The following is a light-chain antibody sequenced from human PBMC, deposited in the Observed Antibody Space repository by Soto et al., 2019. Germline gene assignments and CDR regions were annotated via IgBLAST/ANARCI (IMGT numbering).Light chain of an antibody. V-gene: IGLV2-11*01. CDR1: SSDVGAYNA. Sequence: QSVLTQPRSVSGSPGQSVTISCTGTSSDVGAYNAVSWYQQNPGKAPKFMIYDVTKRPSGVPDRFSGSKSGNTASLTISGLQAEDEADYYCSSYTSSSSGVFGTGTKVTVL. CDR3: SSYTSSSSGV. CDR2: DVT. J-gene: IGLJ1*01.